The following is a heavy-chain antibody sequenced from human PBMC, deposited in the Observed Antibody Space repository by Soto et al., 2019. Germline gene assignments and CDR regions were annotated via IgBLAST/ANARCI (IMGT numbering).Heavy chain of an antibody. V-gene: IGHV1-58*02. J-gene: IGHJ3*01. CDR2: IVVASGRT. CDR3: SADHPHTAIGWPV. Sequence: SVKVSCKASGFDFGSFGIQFLRQTRGRGLEWIGWIVVASGRTNYARQFQGRVAFSRDMSSTTAYMDLYDLKSDDTAVYFCSADHPHTAIGWPVWGQ. CDR1: GFDFGSFG.